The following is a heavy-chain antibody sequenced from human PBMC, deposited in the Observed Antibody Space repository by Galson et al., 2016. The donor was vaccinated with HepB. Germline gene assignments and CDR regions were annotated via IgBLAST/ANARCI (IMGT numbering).Heavy chain of an antibody. Sequence: SLRLSCAGSGFTFSNYAINWVRQAPGKGLEWVSYIRSSGSAIYYADSVKGRFTIPRDNAKNSLYLQMNSLRTENTAVYYCAREVGGGVIAITRRGYGMDVWGQGTTVTVSS. D-gene: IGHD3-16*01. J-gene: IGHJ6*02. CDR2: IRSSGSAI. CDR1: GFTFSNYA. V-gene: IGHV3-11*01. CDR3: AREVGGGVIAITRRGYGMDV.